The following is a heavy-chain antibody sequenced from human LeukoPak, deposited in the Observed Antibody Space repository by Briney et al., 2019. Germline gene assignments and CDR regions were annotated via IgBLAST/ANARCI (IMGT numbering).Heavy chain of an antibody. CDR1: GFTFDDYG. D-gene: IGHD6-13*01. CDR2: INWNGGST. J-gene: IGHJ5*02. V-gene: IGHV3-20*04. CDR3: ARGTSDYSSSWYVWFDP. Sequence: PGGSLRLSCAASGFTFDDYGMSWVRQAPGKGLEWVSGINWNGGSTGYADSVKGRFTISRDNAKNSLYLQMNSLRAEDTALYYCARGTSDYSSSWYVWFDPWGQGTLVTVSS.